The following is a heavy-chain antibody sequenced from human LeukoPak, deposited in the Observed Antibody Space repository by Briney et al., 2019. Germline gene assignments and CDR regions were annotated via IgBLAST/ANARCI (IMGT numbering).Heavy chain of an antibody. CDR2: INPSGGST. D-gene: IGHD2-8*01. J-gene: IGHJ4*02. Sequence: ASVKVSCKASGYTFTSYYMHWVRQAPGQGLEWMGIINPSGGSTSYAQKFQGRVTMTRDMSTSTVNMELSSLRSEDTAVYYCARDQLPIVLMIYTTEYYFDYWGQGTLVTVSS. CDR1: GYTFTSYY. CDR3: ARDQLPIVLMIYTTEYYFDY. V-gene: IGHV1-46*01.